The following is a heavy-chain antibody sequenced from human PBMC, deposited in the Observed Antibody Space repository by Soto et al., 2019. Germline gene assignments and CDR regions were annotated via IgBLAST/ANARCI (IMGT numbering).Heavy chain of an antibody. Sequence: QVQLQELGPGLVKASETLSLTCTVSRDSVTSVNNYWSWIRQPPGKGLEWIGYVSYEGSVNYEPSLKSRLTISLDAPKNQFSLHLTSVTAADTALYFCARGSAWPNNFFDPWGQGIRVIVSS. CDR2: VSYEGSV. CDR3: ARGSAWPNNFFDP. J-gene: IGHJ5*02. D-gene: IGHD1-20*01. CDR1: RDSVTSVNNY. V-gene: IGHV4-61*01.